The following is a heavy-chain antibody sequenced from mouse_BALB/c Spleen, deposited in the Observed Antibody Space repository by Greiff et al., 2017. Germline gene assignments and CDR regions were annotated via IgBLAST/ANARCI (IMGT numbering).Heavy chain of an antibody. Sequence: EVKVVESGGGLVQPGGSLKLSCAASGFTFSSYGMSWVRQTPDKRLELVATINSNGGSTYYPDSVKGRFTISRDNAKNTLYLQMSSLKSEDTAMYYCARVGLGNYWYFDVWGAGTTVTVSS. D-gene: IGHD3-3*01. CDR2: INSNGGST. V-gene: IGHV5-6-3*01. CDR1: GFTFSSYG. CDR3: ARVGLGNYWYFDV. J-gene: IGHJ1*01.